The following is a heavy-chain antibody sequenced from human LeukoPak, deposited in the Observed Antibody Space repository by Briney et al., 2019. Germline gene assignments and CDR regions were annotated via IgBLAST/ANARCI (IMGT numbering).Heavy chain of an antibody. D-gene: IGHD3-10*01. Sequence: ASVKVSCKASGYTFTGYYMHWVRQAPGPGLEWMGWINPNSGGKNYAQKFQGRVTMSRDTSSSTAYMELSRLRSDDTAVYYCARGRSYYSRGEAFDIWDQGTRVTVSS. V-gene: IGHV1-2*02. CDR1: GYTFTGYY. CDR2: INPNSGGK. J-gene: IGHJ3*02. CDR3: ARGRSYYSRGEAFDI.